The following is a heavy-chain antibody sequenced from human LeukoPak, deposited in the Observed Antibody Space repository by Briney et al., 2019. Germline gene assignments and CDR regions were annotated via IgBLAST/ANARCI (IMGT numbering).Heavy chain of an antibody. CDR2: IKEDGSAK. V-gene: IGHV3-7*03. CDR3: ARRAGAYSHPYDY. D-gene: IGHD4/OR15-4a*01. Sequence: GGSLRPSCAASGFTFSNYWMSWVRQAPGKGLEWVANIKEDGSAKYYVDSVKGRFTISRDNSKNTLYLQMNSLRAEDTAVYYCARRAGAYSHPYDYWGQGTLVTVSS. J-gene: IGHJ4*02. CDR1: GFTFSNYW.